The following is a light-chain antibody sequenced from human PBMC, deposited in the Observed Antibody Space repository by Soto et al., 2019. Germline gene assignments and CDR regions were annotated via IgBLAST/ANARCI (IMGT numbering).Light chain of an antibody. Sequence: QSALTQRPSVHGSPGQWITISCPGTSSDVGGYNYVSWYQQHPGKAPKLMIYDVSNRPSGVSIRFSGSKSGNTASLTISGLQAEDEADYYCSSYTSSSTYVFGAGTKVTVL. J-gene: IGLJ1*01. V-gene: IGLV2-14*01. CDR3: SSYTSSSTYV. CDR2: DVS. CDR1: SSDVGGYNY.